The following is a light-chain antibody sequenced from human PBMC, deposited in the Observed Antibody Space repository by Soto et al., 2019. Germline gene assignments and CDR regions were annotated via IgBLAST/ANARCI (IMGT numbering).Light chain of an antibody. J-gene: IGLJ1*01. CDR3: ATWDSSLSAYV. CDR2: DNN. CDR1: SSNIRNNY. Sequence: QSVLTQRPSVSAAPGQKVTISCSGSSSNIRNNYVSWYLQVPGTAPKLLIYDNNKRPSGTPDRFSGSKSGTSATLGITGLQTGDEADYYCATWDSSLSAYVFGTGTKVTVL. V-gene: IGLV1-51*01.